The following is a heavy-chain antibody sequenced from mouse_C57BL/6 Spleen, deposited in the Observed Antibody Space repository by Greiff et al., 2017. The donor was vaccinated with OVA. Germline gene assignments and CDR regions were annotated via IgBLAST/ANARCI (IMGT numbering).Heavy chain of an antibody. V-gene: IGHV5-12*01. CDR3: ARRGIYYDYDGEFAY. CDR1: GFTFSDYY. CDR2: ISNGGGST. J-gene: IGHJ3*01. Sequence: EVKLVESGGGLVQPGGSLKLSCAASGFTFSDYYMYWVRQTPEKRLESVAYISNGGGSTYYPDTVKGRFTISRDNAKNTLYLQMSRLKSEDTAMYYCARRGIYYDYDGEFAYWGQGTLVTVSA. D-gene: IGHD2-4*01.